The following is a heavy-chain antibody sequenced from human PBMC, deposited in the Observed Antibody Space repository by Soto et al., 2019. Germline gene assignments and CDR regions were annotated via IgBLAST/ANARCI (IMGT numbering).Heavy chain of an antibody. Sequence: QVQLQESGPGLVKPSETLSLTCTVSGGSISSGSYYWSWIRQPPGKRLEWIGYIYDSGSTTYSPSLKSRVSISIDTSKNQFYLSLSSVTAADAAVYYCARGATVVTFFDYWGQGSLVTVSS. D-gene: IGHD2-21*02. CDR3: ARGATVVTFFDY. J-gene: IGHJ4*02. V-gene: IGHV4-61*01. CDR2: IYDSGST. CDR1: GGSISSGSYY.